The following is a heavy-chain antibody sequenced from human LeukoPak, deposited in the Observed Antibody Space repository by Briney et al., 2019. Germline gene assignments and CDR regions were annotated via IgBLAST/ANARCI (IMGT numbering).Heavy chain of an antibody. CDR1: GGSISSYY. CDR3: ARDYGDYAPWYFDL. Sequence: SETLSLTCTVSGGSISSYYWSWIRQPPGKGLEWIGYIYYSGSTNYNPSLKSRVTISVDTSKNQFSLKLSSVTAADTAVYYCARDYGDYAPWYFDLWGRGTLVTVSS. J-gene: IGHJ2*01. V-gene: IGHV4-59*12. CDR2: IYYSGST. D-gene: IGHD4-17*01.